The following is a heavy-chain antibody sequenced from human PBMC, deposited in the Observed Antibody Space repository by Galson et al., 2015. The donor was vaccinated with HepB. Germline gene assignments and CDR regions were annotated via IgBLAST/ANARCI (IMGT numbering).Heavy chain of an antibody. V-gene: IGHV1-3*01. CDR1: GYTFSNYA. CDR2: INPGHDKT. Sequence: SVKVSCKASGYTFSNYALHWVRQAPGQRLEWMGWINPGHDKTEYSQKFQGRVSITRDTSASTVYMELSSLTSEDTAVYHCARVFRPGYSSGWYPFDWWGQGTLVTVSS. CDR3: ARVFRPGYSSGWYPFDW. D-gene: IGHD6-13*01. J-gene: IGHJ4*02.